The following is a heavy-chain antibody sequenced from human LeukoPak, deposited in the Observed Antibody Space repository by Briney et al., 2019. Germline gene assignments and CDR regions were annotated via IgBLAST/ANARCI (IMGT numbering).Heavy chain of an antibody. V-gene: IGHV1-46*01. J-gene: IGHJ5*02. CDR3: ARDHIGTGITIFGVVKSWFDP. D-gene: IGHD3-3*01. Sequence: GASVKVSCKASGYTFTSYYMHWVRQAPGQGLEWMGIINPSGGSTSYAQKFQGRVTMTRDTSTSTAYMELSSLRSEDTAVYYCARDHIGTGITIFGVVKSWFDPWGQGTLVTVSS. CDR2: INPSGGST. CDR1: GYTFTSYY.